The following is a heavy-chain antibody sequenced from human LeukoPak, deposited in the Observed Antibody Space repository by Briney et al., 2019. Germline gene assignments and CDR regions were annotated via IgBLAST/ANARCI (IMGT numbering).Heavy chain of an antibody. CDR3: ARGLRGYSYGLDYYFDY. J-gene: IGHJ4*02. CDR1: GGSFSGYY. V-gene: IGHV4-34*01. CDR2: INHSGST. Sequence: PSETLSLTCAVYGGSFSGYYWSWIRQPPGKGLEWIGEINHSGSTNYNPSLKSRVTISVDTSKDQFSLKLSSVTAADTAVYYCARGLRGYSYGLDYYFDYWGQGTLVTVSS. D-gene: IGHD5-18*01.